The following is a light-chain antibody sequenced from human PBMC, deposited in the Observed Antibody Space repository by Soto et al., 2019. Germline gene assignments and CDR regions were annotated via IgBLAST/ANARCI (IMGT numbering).Light chain of an antibody. Sequence: QSVLTQPASVSGSPVQSIAISCTGTSSDVGGYNYVSWYQQHPGKAPKLMIYDVNNRPSGVSNRFSGSKSGNTASLTISGLQAEDEADYYCCSYTTSSTYVFGTGTKVTVL. J-gene: IGLJ1*01. CDR2: DVN. CDR3: CSYTTSSTYV. V-gene: IGLV2-14*03. CDR1: SSDVGGYNY.